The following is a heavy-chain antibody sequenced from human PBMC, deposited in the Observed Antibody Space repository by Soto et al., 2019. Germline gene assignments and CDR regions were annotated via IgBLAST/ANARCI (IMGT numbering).Heavy chain of an antibody. CDR3: ANDSRSSTRITIFGVDYMDV. Sequence: EVQLLESGGGLVQPGGSLRLSCAASGLTFNSYAMSWVRQAPGKGLEGVAAISDSGGTTYYADSVKGRFTISRDNAKNTPYLHMISQRDEDTVVYYCANDSRSSTRITIFGVDYMDVWGKGTTVTVSS. CDR1: GLTFNSYA. CDR2: ISDSGGTT. J-gene: IGHJ6*03. V-gene: IGHV3-23*01. D-gene: IGHD3-3*01.